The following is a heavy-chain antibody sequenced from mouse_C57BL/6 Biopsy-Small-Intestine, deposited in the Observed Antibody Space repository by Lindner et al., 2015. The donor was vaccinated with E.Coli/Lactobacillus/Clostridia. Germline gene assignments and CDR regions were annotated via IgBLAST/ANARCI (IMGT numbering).Heavy chain of an antibody. CDR2: IYPGDGDT. Sequence: VQLQESGPELVKPGASVKISCKASGYAFSSSWMNWVKQRPGKGLEWIGQIYPGDGDTNYNGKFKGKATLTADKSSSTAYMQLSSLTSEDSAVYFCARGGYGSSYRYFDVWGTGTTVTVSS. CDR1: GYAFSSSW. CDR3: ARGGYGSSYRYFDV. V-gene: IGHV1-80*01. J-gene: IGHJ1*03. D-gene: IGHD1-1*01.